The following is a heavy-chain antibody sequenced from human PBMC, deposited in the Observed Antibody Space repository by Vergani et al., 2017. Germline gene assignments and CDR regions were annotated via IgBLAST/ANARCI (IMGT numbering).Heavy chain of an antibody. Sequence: EVQLLESGGGLVQPGGSLRLSCAASGFTFSSYAMSWVRQAPGKGREWVSAISGSGGRTYYADSVKGRFTISRDNSKNTLYLQMNSLRAEDTAVYYCSKESYDILTGYYRASAYWGQGTLVTVSS. J-gene: IGHJ4*02. D-gene: IGHD3-9*01. CDR1: GFTFSSYA. CDR2: ISGSGGRT. V-gene: IGHV3-23*01. CDR3: SKESYDILTGYYRASAY.